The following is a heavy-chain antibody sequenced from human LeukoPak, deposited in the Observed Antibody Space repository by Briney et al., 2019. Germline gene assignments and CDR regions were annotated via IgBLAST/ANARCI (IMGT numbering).Heavy chain of an antibody. CDR2: ISSSSSYI. J-gene: IGHJ5*02. D-gene: IGHD1-26*01. CDR1: GFTFSSYS. CDR3: ARDGIGNWFDP. V-gene: IGHV3-21*01. Sequence: GGSLRLSCAASGFTFSSYSMNWVRQAPGKGLEWVSSISSSSSYIYYADSVKGRFTISRDNAKNSLYLQMNSLRAEDTAVYYCARDGIGNWFDPWGQGTLVTVSS.